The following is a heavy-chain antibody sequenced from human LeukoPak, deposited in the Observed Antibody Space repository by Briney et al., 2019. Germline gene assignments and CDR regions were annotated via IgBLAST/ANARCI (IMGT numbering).Heavy chain of an antibody. D-gene: IGHD3-10*01. CDR2: ISAYNGNT. V-gene: IGHV1-18*01. CDR1: GYTFTSYG. CDR3: AREHLMVRGVISPDY. J-gene: IGHJ4*02. Sequence: ASVKVSCKASGYTFTSYGISWVRQAPGQGLEWMGWISAYNGNTNYAQKLQGRVTMTTDTSTSTAYMELRSLRSDDTAVYYCAREHLMVRGVISPDYWGQGTLVTVSS.